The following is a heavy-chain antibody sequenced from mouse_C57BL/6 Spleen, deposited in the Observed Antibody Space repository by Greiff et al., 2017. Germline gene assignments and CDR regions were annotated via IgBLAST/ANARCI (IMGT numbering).Heavy chain of an antibody. CDR3: TRFYGNDIAWFAY. V-gene: IGHV1-15*01. J-gene: IGHJ3*01. CDR2: IDPETGGN. CDR1: GYTFTDYE. Sequence: VQLQQSGAELVRPGASVTLSCKASGYTFTDYEMHWVKQTPVHGLEWIGAIDPETGGNAYNQKFKGKAILTADKSSSTAYMELRSLTPEDSAVYYFTRFYGNDIAWFAYWGQGTLVTVSA. D-gene: IGHD2-2*01.